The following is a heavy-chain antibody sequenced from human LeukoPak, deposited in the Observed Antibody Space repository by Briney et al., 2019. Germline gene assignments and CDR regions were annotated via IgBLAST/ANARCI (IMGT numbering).Heavy chain of an antibody. CDR2: ISSSSSTI. Sequence: GGPLRLPCAASGFPYCIYSMLCVRPAPGKGGEGVSYISSSSSTIYYADSVKGRFPSSRDNAKNSLYLQMNSLRAEDTAVYYCARGSTSCYGRCAFDTWGQGTMVTVSS. J-gene: IGHJ3*02. CDR1: GFPYCIYS. CDR3: ARGSTSCYGRCAFDT. D-gene: IGHD2-2*01. V-gene: IGHV3-48*01.